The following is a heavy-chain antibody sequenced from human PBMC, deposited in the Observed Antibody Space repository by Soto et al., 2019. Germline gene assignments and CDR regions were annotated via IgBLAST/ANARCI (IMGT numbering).Heavy chain of an antibody. J-gene: IGHJ3*02. V-gene: IGHV4-59*08. CDR3: ARTGAFRAYDASDI. CDR1: GGSIISYY. CDR2: IYYSGST. Sequence: SETLSLTCTVSGGSIISYYCSWIRQPPGKGLEWIGYIYYSGSTNYNPSLKSRVTISVDTSKNQFSLKLSSVTAADTAVYYCARTGAFRAYDASDIWGQGTMVSVSS. D-gene: IGHD3-16*01.